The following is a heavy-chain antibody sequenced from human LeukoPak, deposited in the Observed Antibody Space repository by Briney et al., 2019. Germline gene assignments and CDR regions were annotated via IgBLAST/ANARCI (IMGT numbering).Heavy chain of an antibody. CDR2: IYTSGST. D-gene: IGHD6-13*01. V-gene: IGHV4-61*02. J-gene: IGHJ6*03. CDR3: AREYIAAGGMDV. CDR1: GGSISSGSYY. Sequence: SETLSLTCTVSGGSISSGSYYWSWIRQPAGKGLEWIVRIYTSGSTNYNPSLKSRVTISVDTSKNQFPLKLSSVTAADTAVYYCAREYIAAGGMDVWGKGTTVTVSS.